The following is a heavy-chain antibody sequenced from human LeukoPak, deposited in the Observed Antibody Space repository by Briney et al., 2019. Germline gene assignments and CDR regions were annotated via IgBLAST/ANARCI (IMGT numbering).Heavy chain of an antibody. CDR3: AKSIVLMVYAIDY. CDR2: ISGSGGST. V-gene: IGHV3-23*01. D-gene: IGHD2-8*01. J-gene: IGHJ4*02. CDR1: GFTFSSYA. Sequence: GGSLRLSCAASGFTFSSYAMSWVRQAPGKGLEWVSAISGSGGSTYYADSVKGRFTISRDKSKNTLYLQMNSLRAEDTAVYYCAKSIVLMVYAIDYWGQGTLVTVSS.